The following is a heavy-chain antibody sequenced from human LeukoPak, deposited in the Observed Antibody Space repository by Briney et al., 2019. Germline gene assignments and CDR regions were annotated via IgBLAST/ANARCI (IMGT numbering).Heavy chain of an antibody. D-gene: IGHD2-2*01. V-gene: IGHV3-30*04. CDR1: GVTFSSYA. CDR3: ARGYCSSTSCSSFDY. CDR2: ISYDGSNK. Sequence: GRSLRLSCAASGVTFSSYAMHWVRQAPGKGLEWVAVISYDGSNKYYADSVKGRFTISRDNSKNTLYLQMNSLRAEDTAVYYCARGYCSSTSCSSFDYWGQGTLVTVSS. J-gene: IGHJ4*02.